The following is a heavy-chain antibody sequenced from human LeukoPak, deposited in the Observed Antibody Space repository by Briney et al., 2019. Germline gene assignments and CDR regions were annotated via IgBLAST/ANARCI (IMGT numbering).Heavy chain of an antibody. CDR1: GFTFSNYG. J-gene: IGHJ6*03. Sequence: GGSLRLSCAASGFTFSNYGMHWVRQAPGRGLEWVAVVWYDGGKKYSEDSAKGRFTISRDNSKNTLYLQINSLRAEDTAVYYCARDRDTGYMDVWGKGTTVTVSS. D-gene: IGHD1-14*01. CDR2: VWYDGGKK. V-gene: IGHV3-33*01. CDR3: ARDRDTGYMDV.